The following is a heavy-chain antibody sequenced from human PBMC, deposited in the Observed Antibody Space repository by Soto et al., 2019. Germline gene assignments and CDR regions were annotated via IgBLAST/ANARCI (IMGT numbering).Heavy chain of an antibody. CDR1: GFTFSNYN. Sequence: EVQLVESGGGLVQPGGSLRLSCAASGFTFSNYNMNWVRQAPGKGLEWLSYINSRSDTMLYADSVKGRFSISRDNARNSLYLQMNSLGAEDTAVYYCVRTTAGVAGADYWGHGTLVTVSS. CDR2: INSRSDTM. CDR3: VRTTAGVAGADY. V-gene: IGHV3-48*01. D-gene: IGHD6-19*01. J-gene: IGHJ4*01.